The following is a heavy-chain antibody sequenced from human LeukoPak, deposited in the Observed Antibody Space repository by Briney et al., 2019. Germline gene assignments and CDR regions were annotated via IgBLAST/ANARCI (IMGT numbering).Heavy chain of an antibody. CDR3: ARLRGKYCSSTSCVYYYMDV. CDR2: INHSGST. J-gene: IGHJ6*03. Sequence: PSETLSLTCAVYGGSFSGYYWSWIRQPPGKGLEWLGEINHSGSTNYNPSLKSRVTISVDTSKNQFSLKLSSVTAADTAVYYCARLRGKYCSSTSCVYYYMDVWGKGTTVTVSS. CDR1: GGSFSGYY. V-gene: IGHV4-34*01. D-gene: IGHD2-2*01.